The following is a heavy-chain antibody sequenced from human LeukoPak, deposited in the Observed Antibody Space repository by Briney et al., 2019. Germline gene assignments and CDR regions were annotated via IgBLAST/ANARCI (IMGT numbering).Heavy chain of an antibody. CDR2: ISGSGGST. CDR1: GFTFSSYA. V-gene: IGHV3-23*01. CDR3: ASTDYGDYVFHVDY. J-gene: IGHJ4*02. Sequence: PGRSLRLSCAASGFTFSSYAMSWVRQAPGNGLEWVSAISGSGGSTYYADSVKGRFTISRDNSKNTLYLQMNSLRAEDTAVYYCASTDYGDYVFHVDYWGQGTLVTVSS. D-gene: IGHD4-17*01.